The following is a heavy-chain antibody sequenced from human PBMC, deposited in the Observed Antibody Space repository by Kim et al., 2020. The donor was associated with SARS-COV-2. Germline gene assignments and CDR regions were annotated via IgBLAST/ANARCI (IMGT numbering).Heavy chain of an antibody. Sequence: GGSLRLSCAASGFIFSTYGVTLVRQAPGKGLDWVSSISGSGGTTFYADSVKGRFTISRDNSKNTLYLQMSSLGVEDTAVYYCAKGRTTTWTLDAFDIWGQGTMVTISS. CDR1: GFIFSTYG. D-gene: IGHD2-2*01. CDR2: ISGSGGTT. CDR3: AKGRTTTWTLDAFDI. V-gene: IGHV3-23*01. J-gene: IGHJ3*02.